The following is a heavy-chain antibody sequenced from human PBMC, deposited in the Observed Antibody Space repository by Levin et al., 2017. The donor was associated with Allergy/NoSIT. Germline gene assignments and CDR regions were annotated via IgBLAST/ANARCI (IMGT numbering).Heavy chain of an antibody. Sequence: MTSETLSLTCAVSGGSISSNTWWSWVRQPPEKGLEWIGEVSHSGSTHYNPSLQSRVTISVDKSKNHFSLSLSSVTAADTAAYYCASRPIYSGSNLYYYGMDVWGQGTTVTVSS. J-gene: IGHJ6*02. V-gene: IGHV4-4*02. CDR3: ASRPIYSGSNLYYYGMDV. CDR1: GGSISSNTW. D-gene: IGHD2-15*01. CDR2: VSHSGST.